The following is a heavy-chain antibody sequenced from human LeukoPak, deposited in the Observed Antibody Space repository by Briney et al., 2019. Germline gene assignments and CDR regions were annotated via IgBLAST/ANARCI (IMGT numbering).Heavy chain of an antibody. J-gene: IGHJ4*02. D-gene: IGHD2-15*01. CDR3: ASHVVVAAQDY. CDR1: GFSLSSYK. Sequence: GGSLRLSCAASGFSLSSYKINWVRQAPGKGLEWVSSISSSSSYIYYADSVKGRFTISRDNAKNSLYLQMNSLRAEDTAVYYCASHVVVAAQDYWGQGTLVTVSS. V-gene: IGHV3-21*01. CDR2: ISSSSSYI.